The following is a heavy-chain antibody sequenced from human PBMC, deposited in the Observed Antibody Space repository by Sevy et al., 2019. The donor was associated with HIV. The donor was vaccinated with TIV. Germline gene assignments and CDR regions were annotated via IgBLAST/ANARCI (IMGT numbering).Heavy chain of an antibody. CDR1: GFTFSNYW. J-gene: IGHJ4*02. V-gene: IGHV3-7*01. CDR3: GRGLPDTGSRPATY. CDR2: IKEDGDEK. Sequence: GGSLRLSCAASGFTFSNYWMNWVRQAPGKGLEWVANIKEDGDEKRYVDSVKGRFIISRDNAKNSVSLQMNSLRAEDTAVYYCGRGLPDTGSRPATYRGPGTLVTVSS. D-gene: IGHD2-8*02.